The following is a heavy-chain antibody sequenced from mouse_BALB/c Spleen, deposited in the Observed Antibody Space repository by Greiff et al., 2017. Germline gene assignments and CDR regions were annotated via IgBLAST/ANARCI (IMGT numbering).Heavy chain of an antibody. D-gene: IGHD3-1*01. J-gene: IGHJ2*01. CDR3: ARQLGTLYYFDY. Sequence: QVQLQQSGAELVRPGASVRISCKASGYTFTSYCIHWVKQRPGQGLEWIGWIYPGNVNTKYNEKFKGKATLTADKSSSTAYMQLSSLTSEDSAVYFCARQLGTLYYFDYWGQGTTLTVSS. V-gene: IGHV1S56*01. CDR2: IYPGNVNT. CDR1: GYTFTSYC.